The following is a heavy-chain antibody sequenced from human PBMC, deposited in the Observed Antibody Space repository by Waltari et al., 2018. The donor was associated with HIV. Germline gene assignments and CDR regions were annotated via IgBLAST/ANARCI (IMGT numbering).Heavy chain of an antibody. CDR3: ASTGYYFDSSGYPRYFDY. J-gene: IGHJ4*02. Sequence: QVQLVQSGAEVKKPGASVKVSCKASGYTFTSYDINWVRQATGQGLEWMGWMIPNRGNTGYAQKFQGRVTMTRNTSISTAYMELSSLRSEDTAVYYCASTGYYFDSSGYPRYFDYWGQGTLVTVSS. CDR2: MIPNRGNT. V-gene: IGHV1-8*01. CDR1: GYTFTSYD. D-gene: IGHD3-22*01.